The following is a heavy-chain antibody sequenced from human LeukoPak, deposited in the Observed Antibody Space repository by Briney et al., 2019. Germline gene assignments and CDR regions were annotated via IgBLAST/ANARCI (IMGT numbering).Heavy chain of an antibody. J-gene: IGHJ4*02. CDR2: IYHSGST. CDR1: GYSISSGYY. V-gene: IGHV4-38-2*02. CDR3: ARDRELGY. Sequence: SETLSLTCTVSGYSISSGYYWGWIRQPPGKGLEWIGSIYHSGSTYYNPSLKSRVTISVDTSKNQFSLKLSSVTAADTAVYYCARDRELGYWGQGILVTVSS. D-gene: IGHD3-10*01.